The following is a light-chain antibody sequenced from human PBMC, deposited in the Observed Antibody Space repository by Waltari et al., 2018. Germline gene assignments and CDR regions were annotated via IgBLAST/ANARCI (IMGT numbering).Light chain of an antibody. Sequence: AIRMTQSPSSLSASTGDRVTITCRASQGISSYLAWYQQKPGKAPNLLLYAASTLQSGVPSRFSGSGSGTDFTLTISCLQSEDFATYYCQQYYSYPRTFGQGTKVEIK. J-gene: IGKJ1*01. CDR3: QQYYSYPRT. CDR1: QGISSY. V-gene: IGKV1-8*01. CDR2: AAS.